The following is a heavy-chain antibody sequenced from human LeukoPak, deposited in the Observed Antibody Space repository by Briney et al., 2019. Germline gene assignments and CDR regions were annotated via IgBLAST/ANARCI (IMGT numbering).Heavy chain of an antibody. CDR1: GGSINVYY. CDR2: ISTSGNT. J-gene: IGHJ4*02. Sequence: SETLSLTCTVSGGSINVYYWSWIRQPAGKGLQWIGRISTSGNTDYNPSLKSRVTMSVDTSKNQFSLRLTSVTAADTAVYYCASDSFYDSGGYFYYWGQGTPVTVSS. D-gene: IGHD3-22*01. CDR3: ASDSFYDSGGYFYY. V-gene: IGHV4-4*07.